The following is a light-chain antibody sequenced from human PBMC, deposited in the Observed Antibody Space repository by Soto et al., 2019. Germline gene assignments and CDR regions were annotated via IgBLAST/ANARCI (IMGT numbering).Light chain of an antibody. V-gene: IGKV1-39*01. J-gene: IGKJ1*01. CDR3: QQSYSTLWT. CDR2: AAS. Sequence: DIQMTQSPSSLSASVGDSVTITCRASQSISRYLHWYQHKPGKAPKLLIYAASSLQSGVPSRFSGSGSGTDFTLTISSLQPEDFATYYCQQSYSTLWTFGQGTKVDIK. CDR1: QSISRY.